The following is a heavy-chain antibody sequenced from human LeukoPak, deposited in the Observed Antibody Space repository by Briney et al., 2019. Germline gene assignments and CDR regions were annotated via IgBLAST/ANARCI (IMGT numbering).Heavy chain of an antibody. V-gene: IGHV3-30*19. J-gene: IGHJ4*02. Sequence: GGSLRLSCVASGFTFTSYGMHWVRQAPGKGLEWVAVISYDGSNKYYADSVKGRFTISRDNSKNTLYLQMNSLRAEDTAVYYCARGLWFGELSTPLYDYWGQGTLVTVSS. CDR2: ISYDGSNK. CDR3: ARGLWFGELSTPLYDY. CDR1: GFTFTSYG. D-gene: IGHD3-10*01.